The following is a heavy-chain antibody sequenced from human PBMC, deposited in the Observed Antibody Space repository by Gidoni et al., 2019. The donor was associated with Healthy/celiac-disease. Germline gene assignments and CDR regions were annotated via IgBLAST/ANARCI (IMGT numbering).Heavy chain of an antibody. CDR3: GQDRGGGGGLYSSSFYY. J-gene: IGHJ4*02. Sequence: EVQLVESGGGLVQPGRSLRLSCAASGFTFDAYAMPWVRRAPGKGRGWGVSYGGKYGWNGEGDARKGRFPTSRKQRKKFLYSEKKRWGAGGRGFVFGGQDRGGGGGLYSSSFYYWGQGTLVTVSS. CDR1: GFTFDAYA. CDR2: YGGKYGWN. D-gene: IGHD6-6*01. V-gene: IGHV3-9*01.